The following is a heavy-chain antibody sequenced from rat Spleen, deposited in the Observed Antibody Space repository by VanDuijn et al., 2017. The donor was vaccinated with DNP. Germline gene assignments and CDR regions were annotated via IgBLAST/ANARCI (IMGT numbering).Heavy chain of an antibody. J-gene: IGHJ1*01. Sequence: QVQLKESGPGLVQPSQTLSLTCTVSGFSLTSYGLSWVRQPPGKGLEWIAAISNGGSTYYSSVLKSRLSISRVTSRSQVFLKVNRLQAEDTAKYFCARYDYDGSSYPYWYVYFWGPGSIVTVSS. CDR1: GFSLTSYG. CDR2: ISNGGST. V-gene: IGHV2S12*01. CDR3: ARYDYDGSSYPYWYVYF. D-gene: IGHD1-12*02.